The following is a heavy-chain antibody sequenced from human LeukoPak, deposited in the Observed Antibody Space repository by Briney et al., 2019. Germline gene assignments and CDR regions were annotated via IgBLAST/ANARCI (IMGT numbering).Heavy chain of an antibody. V-gene: IGHV1-2*02. J-gene: IGHJ4*02. D-gene: IGHD3-9*01. Sequence: GASVKVSCKASGYTFSDYYLHWVRQAPGQGFEWMGWINPKSGGTNYAPTFQGRVTMTRATSINTVYMELSSLRSDDTAVYYCASQSDILTGYYWGQGTLVTVSS. CDR1: GYTFSDYY. CDR3: ASQSDILTGYY. CDR2: INPKSGGT.